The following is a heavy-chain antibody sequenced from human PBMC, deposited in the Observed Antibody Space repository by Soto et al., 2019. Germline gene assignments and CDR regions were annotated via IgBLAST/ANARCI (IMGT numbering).Heavy chain of an antibody. CDR3: ARLRGRLLRFDP. CDR2: IYYSGST. Sequence: QMQLQESGPGLVKPSQTLSLTCTVSGGSISSGDYYWSWIRQPPGKGLEWIGYIYYSGSTNYNPSLKSRVTISVDTSKNQFSLQLSSVTAADTAVYYCARLRGRLLRFDPWGQGTLVTVSS. D-gene: IGHD2-15*01. CDR1: GGSISSGDYY. V-gene: IGHV4-30-4*01. J-gene: IGHJ5*02.